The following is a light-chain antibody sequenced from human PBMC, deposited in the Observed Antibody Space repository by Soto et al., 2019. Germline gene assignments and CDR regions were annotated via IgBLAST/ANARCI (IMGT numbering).Light chain of an antibody. J-gene: IGLJ2*01. V-gene: IGLV2-14*03. CDR3: SSYTTTYSLV. CDR1: TSDIGTYDY. Sequence: QSALTQPASVSGSPGQSITISCTGTTSDIGTYDYVSWYKQHPDKAPKLIIYDVNSRPSGISNRFSGSKSGNTASLAVSGLQPEVEGYYYCSSYTTTYSLVFGGGTKLTVL. CDR2: DVN.